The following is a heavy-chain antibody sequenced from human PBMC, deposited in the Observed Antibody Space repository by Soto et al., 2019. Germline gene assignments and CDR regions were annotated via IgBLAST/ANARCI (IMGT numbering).Heavy chain of an antibody. Sequence: ETLSLTCAVSGGSISSFYWSWIRQPPGKGLEWIGYIYYSGITNYNPSLKSRVSISLDTSKNQLSLRLTSVTAADTAVYYCARYRGSESNSFGFAPWGQGTLVTVSS. CDR2: IYYSGIT. CDR3: ARYRGSESNSFGFAP. V-gene: IGHV4-59*01. J-gene: IGHJ5*02. D-gene: IGHD6-6*01. CDR1: GGSISSFY.